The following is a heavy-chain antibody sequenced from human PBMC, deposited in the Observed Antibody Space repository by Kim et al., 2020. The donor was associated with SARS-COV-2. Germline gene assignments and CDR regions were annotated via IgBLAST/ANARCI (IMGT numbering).Heavy chain of an antibody. D-gene: IGHD6-6*01. CDR3: ARDRRPVAARRWMGGMDV. V-gene: IGHV3-11*06. J-gene: IGHJ6*02. Sequence: KGRSTISRDNAKNSVYLQMNSLRAEDTAVYYCARDRRPVAARRWMGGMDVWGQGTTVTVSS.